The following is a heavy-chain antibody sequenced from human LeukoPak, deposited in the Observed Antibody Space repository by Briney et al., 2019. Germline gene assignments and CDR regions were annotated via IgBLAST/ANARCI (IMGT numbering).Heavy chain of an antibody. D-gene: IGHD2-21*02. V-gene: IGHV3-7*03. CDR1: GFTFSTYW. Sequence: GGSLRLSCTASGFTFSTYWMTWVRQAPGKGLEWVASINQDENHRHYVPSARGRFTISRDNAKNSLLLQMNSSTAEDTAIYYCARSGPQAPDCYHYWGQGTQVTVSS. CDR2: INQDENHR. CDR3: ARSGPQAPDCYHY. J-gene: IGHJ4*02.